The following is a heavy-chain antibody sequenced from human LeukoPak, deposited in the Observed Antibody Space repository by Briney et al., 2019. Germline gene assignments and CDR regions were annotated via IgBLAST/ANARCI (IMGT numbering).Heavy chain of an antibody. V-gene: IGHV3-30-3*01. CDR3: ARDRVTMVRGVPDGMDV. J-gene: IGHJ6*02. CDR1: GFSFSDYS. CDR2: ISYDGSNK. D-gene: IGHD3-10*01. Sequence: GGSLRLSCAASGFSFSDYSMHWVRQAPGKGLEWVAVISYDGSNKYYADSVKGRFTISRDNSKNTLYLQMNSLRAEDTAVYYCARDRVTMVRGVPDGMDVWGQGTTVTVSS.